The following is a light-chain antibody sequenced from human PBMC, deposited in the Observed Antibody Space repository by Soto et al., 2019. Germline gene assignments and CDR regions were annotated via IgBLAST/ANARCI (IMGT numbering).Light chain of an antibody. V-gene: IGKV3-15*01. CDR2: GAS. CDR1: QSVSSN. J-gene: IGKJ1*01. CDR3: QQYNQLPA. Sequence: EIVMTQSPATLSVSPGERATLSCRASQSVSSNLAWYQQKPGQAPRLLLYGASPRATGIPARFSGSGSGTEFTLTISRLQSVDFACYYCQQYNQLPAFGQGTKVEIK.